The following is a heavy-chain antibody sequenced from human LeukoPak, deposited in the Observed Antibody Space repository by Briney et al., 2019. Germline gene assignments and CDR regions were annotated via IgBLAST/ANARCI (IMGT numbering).Heavy chain of an antibody. CDR3: AKDLGVVATMNFDY. V-gene: IGHV3-30*18. D-gene: IGHD5-12*01. J-gene: IGHJ4*02. CDR2: ISYDGSNK. Sequence: GRSLRLSCAASGFTFSSYGMHWVRQAPGKGLEGVAVISYDGSNKYYADSVKGRFTISRDNSKNTLYLQMNSLRAEDTAVYYCAKDLGVVATMNFDYWGQGTLVTVSS. CDR1: GFTFSSYG.